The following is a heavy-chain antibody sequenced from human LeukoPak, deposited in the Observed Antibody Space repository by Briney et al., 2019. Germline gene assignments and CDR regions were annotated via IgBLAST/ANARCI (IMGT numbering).Heavy chain of an antibody. Sequence: SETLSLTCTVSGGSISSYYWSWIRQPAGKGLEWIGRIYTSGSTNYNPSLKSRVTMSVDTSKNQFSLKLSSVTAADTAVYYCARHSPGYCSGGSCYPNPYYFDYWGQGTLVTVSS. CDR3: ARHSPGYCSGGSCYPNPYYFDY. V-gene: IGHV4-4*07. CDR2: IYTSGST. CDR1: GGSISSYY. D-gene: IGHD2-15*01. J-gene: IGHJ4*02.